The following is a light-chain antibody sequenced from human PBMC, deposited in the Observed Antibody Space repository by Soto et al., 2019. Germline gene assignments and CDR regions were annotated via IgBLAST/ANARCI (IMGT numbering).Light chain of an antibody. J-gene: IGKJ2*01. CDR1: QSVNTN. Sequence: EIVMTQSPASLSVSPGDRATLSCRASQSVNTNLVWYQQKPGQAPTLLIYGATTRATGTPARFSGSGSGTEFTLTISGLHSEDIAIYYCQQYNNWPRTFGQGTKVDIK. V-gene: IGKV3-15*01. CDR2: GAT. CDR3: QQYNNWPRT.